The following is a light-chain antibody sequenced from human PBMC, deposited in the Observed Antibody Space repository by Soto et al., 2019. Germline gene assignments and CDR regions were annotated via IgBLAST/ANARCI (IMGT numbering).Light chain of an antibody. CDR1: QSVSSY. CDR3: QQRSNWPRLT. V-gene: IGKV3-11*01. CDR2: DAS. Sequence: EIVLTQSPATLSLSPGERATLSCRASQSVSSYLAWYQQKPGQAPRLLIYDASNSATGIPARFSGSGSGTDFTLPISSLEPEDFAVYYCQQRSNWPRLTFGGGTKVEIK. J-gene: IGKJ4*01.